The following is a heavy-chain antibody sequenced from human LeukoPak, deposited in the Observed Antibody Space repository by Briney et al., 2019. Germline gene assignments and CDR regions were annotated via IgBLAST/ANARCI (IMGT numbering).Heavy chain of an antibody. J-gene: IGHJ4*02. D-gene: IGHD2-21*02. CDR1: GFTFSSYA. V-gene: IGHV3-30*04. Sequence: GRSLRLSCAASGFTFSSYAMHWVRQAPGKGLEWVAVISYDGSNTYYADSVKGRFTISRDNAKNSLYLQMNSLRAEDTAVYYCARDARDCGGDCYSDYWGQGTLVTVSS. CDR2: ISYDGSNT. CDR3: ARDARDCGGDCYSDY.